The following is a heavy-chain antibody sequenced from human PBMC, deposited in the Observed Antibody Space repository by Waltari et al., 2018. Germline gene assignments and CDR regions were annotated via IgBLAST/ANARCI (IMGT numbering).Heavy chain of an antibody. Sequence: EVQLLESGGGLVQPGGSLRRSCAASGFTFSSYAMSWVRQAPGKGLEWVSAISGIGGSTYYADSVKGLFTISSDNSKNSQYLQINSLRAEDTAVYYCAKSDYDFGSGIDYWGQGTLVTVSS. CDR2: ISGIGGST. CDR1: GFTFSSYA. CDR3: AKSDYDFGSGIDY. D-gene: IGHD3-3*01. J-gene: IGHJ4*02. V-gene: IGHV3-23*01.